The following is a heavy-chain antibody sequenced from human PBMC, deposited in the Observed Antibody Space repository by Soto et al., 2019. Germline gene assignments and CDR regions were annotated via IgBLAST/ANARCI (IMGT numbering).Heavy chain of an antibody. CDR3: AIDIHPARISMSYSGMDV. V-gene: IGHV1-2*04. Sequence: ASVKVSCKAYADTLTGYYMYWVRQAPGKGIEWMVWINPNSGATNYAQKFQGWVTMTREPSISTAYMDLIMLRSDDTAVYYCAIDIHPARISMSYSGMDVWGQGTTVTVSS. CDR2: INPNSGAT. CDR1: ADTLTGYY. D-gene: IGHD2-2*02. J-gene: IGHJ6*02.